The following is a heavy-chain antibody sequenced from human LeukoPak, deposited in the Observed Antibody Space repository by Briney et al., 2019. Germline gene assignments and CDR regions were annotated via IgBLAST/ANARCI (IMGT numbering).Heavy chain of an antibody. J-gene: IGHJ4*02. CDR1: GYTFTSYA. CDR3: ARGYYGSGYVDY. V-gene: IGHV1-3*01. Sequence: GASVKVCCKASGYTFTSYAMHWVRQAPGQRLEWLGWINAGNGNTKYSQKFQGRVTITRDTSASTAYMELSSLRSEDTAVYYCARGYYGSGYVDYWGQGTLVTVSS. D-gene: IGHD3-10*01. CDR2: INAGNGNT.